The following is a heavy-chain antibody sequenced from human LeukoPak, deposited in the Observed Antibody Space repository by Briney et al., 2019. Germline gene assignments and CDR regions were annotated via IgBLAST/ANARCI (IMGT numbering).Heavy chain of an antibody. CDR1: GYTFTGYY. CDR3: ARAQVEYCSGGRCYSGY. D-gene: IGHD2-15*01. Sequence: ASVKVSCTASGYTFTGYYINWVRQAPGQGLGWMGWINPNSGGTNYAQKFRGRVTMTRDTSISTSYMELSRLRSDDTAVYYCARAQVEYCSGGRCYSGYWGQGTLVTVSS. J-gene: IGHJ4*02. CDR2: INPNSGGT. V-gene: IGHV1-2*02.